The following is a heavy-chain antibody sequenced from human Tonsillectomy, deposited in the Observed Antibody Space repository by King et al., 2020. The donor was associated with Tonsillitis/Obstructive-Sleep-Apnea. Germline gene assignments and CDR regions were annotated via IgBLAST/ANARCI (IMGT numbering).Heavy chain of an antibody. CDR3: ARAIVVVTTDYYMDV. Sequence: VQLQQWGAGLLKPSETLSLTCAVYGGSFSAYYWSWIRQPPGKGLEWIGEINHSGSVNYNPSLKSRATISVDTSKNQLSLKLSSVTAADTAVYYCARAIVVVTTDYYMDVWGKGTTVTVSS. CDR1: GGSFSAYY. V-gene: IGHV4-34*01. D-gene: IGHD2-15*01. J-gene: IGHJ6*03. CDR2: INHSGSV.